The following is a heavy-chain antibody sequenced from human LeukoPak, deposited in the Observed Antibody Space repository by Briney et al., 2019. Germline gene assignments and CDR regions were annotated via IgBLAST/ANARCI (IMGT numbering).Heavy chain of an antibody. D-gene: IGHD3-3*01. Sequence: SETLSLTCTVSGGSISSGSYYWSWIRQPAGKGLEWIGRIYTSGSTNYNPSLKSRVTISVDTSKNQFSLRLRSVTAADTAVYYCARDYSIFGVVTDWGQGTLVTVSS. V-gene: IGHV4-61*02. CDR3: ARDYSIFGVVTD. CDR2: IYTSGST. CDR1: GGSISSGSYY. J-gene: IGHJ4*02.